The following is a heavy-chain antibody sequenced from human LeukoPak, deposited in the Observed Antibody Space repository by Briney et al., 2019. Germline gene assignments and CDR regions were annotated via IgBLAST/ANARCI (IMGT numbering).Heavy chain of an antibody. J-gene: IGHJ4*02. V-gene: IGHV4-34*01. CDR2: MIHSGSP. CDR1: GGSLSGYY. CDR3: ARGRSGSSGYFPFDY. Sequence: SETLSLTCAVYGGSLSGYYWSWVRQPPGKGLEWIGEMIHSGSPNYNPSLKSRVTLSVDQSRKQLSLNLSSVTAADTAVYYCARGRSGSSGYFPFDYWGQGTLVTVSS. D-gene: IGHD3-22*01.